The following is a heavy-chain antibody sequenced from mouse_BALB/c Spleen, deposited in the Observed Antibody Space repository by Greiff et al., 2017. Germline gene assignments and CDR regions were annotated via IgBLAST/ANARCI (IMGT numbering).Heavy chain of an antibody. J-gene: IGHJ3*01. CDR3: NAGYDSWFAY. CDR2: IDPENGDT. CDR1: GFNIKDYY. D-gene: IGHD2-2*01. Sequence: SGAELVRSGASVKLSCTASGFNIKDYYMHWVKQRPEQGLEWIGWIDPENGDTEYAPKFQGKATMTADTSSNTAYLQLSSLTSEDTAVYYCNAGYDSWFAYWGQGTLVTVSA. V-gene: IGHV14-4*02.